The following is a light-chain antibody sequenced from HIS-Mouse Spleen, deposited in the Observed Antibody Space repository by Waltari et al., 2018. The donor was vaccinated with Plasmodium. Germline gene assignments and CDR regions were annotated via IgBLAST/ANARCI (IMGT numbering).Light chain of an antibody. V-gene: IGLV3-1*01. CDR2: QDR. CDR1: KLGDKY. J-gene: IGLJ2*01. Sequence: SYELTQPPSVSVSPGQTASITCSGDKLGDKYACWYQQKPGQSPVRVIYQDRKRPSGIPGRFSGSNSGNTATLTNSGTQAMDEADYYCQAGDSSTAWVFGGGTKLTVL. CDR3: QAGDSSTAWV.